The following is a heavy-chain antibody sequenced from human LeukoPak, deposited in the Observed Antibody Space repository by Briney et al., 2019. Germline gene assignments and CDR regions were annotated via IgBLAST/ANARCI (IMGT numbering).Heavy chain of an antibody. D-gene: IGHD2-21*02. CDR1: GYTFTGYY. CDR2: INPNSGGT. V-gene: IGHV1-2*06. Sequence: ASVTVSCKASGYTFTGYYMHWVRQAPGQGLEWMGRINPNSGGTNYAQKFQGRVTMTRDTSISTAYMELSRLRSDDTAVYYCASGLAYCGGDCLDAFDIWGQGTMVTVSS. CDR3: ASGLAYCGGDCLDAFDI. J-gene: IGHJ3*02.